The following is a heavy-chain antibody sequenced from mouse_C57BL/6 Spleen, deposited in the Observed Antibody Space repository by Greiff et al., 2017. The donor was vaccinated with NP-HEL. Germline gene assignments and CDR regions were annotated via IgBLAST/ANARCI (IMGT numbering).Heavy chain of an antibody. CDR1: GFNIKDDY. CDR2: IDPENGDT. Sequence: VQLKQSGAELVRPGASVKLSCTASGFNIKDDYMHWVKQRPEQGLEWIGWIDPENGDTEYASKFQGKATITADTSSNTAYLQLSSLTSEDTAVYYCTTGSSYVYWYFDVWGTGTTVTVSS. D-gene: IGHD1-1*01. V-gene: IGHV14-4*01. CDR3: TTGSSYVYWYFDV. J-gene: IGHJ1*03.